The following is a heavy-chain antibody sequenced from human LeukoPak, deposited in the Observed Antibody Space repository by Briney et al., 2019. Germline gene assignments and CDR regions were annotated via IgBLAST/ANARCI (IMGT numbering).Heavy chain of an antibody. J-gene: IGHJ3*02. D-gene: IGHD3-9*01. CDR3: ARDDWGPSDDFDI. V-gene: IGHV1-18*01. Sequence: ASVKVSCKASGYTFTGYGISGVRQAPGQGGGWRGLISAYNSNKNYAQKLRGSVTVTTATSTSTAYMELRSLRSDDTAVYYCARDDWGPSDDFDIWGQGTMVTVSS. CDR1: GYTFTGYG. CDR2: ISAYNSNK.